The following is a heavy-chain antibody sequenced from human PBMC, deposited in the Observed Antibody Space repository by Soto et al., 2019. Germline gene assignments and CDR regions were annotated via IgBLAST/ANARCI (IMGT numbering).Heavy chain of an antibody. D-gene: IGHD4-17*01. V-gene: IGHV3-23*01. Sequence: PGGSLRLSCAASGFTFSSYAMSWVRQAPGKWLEWVSAISGSGGSTYYADSVKGRFTISRDNSNNTLYLQMNSLRAEDTAVYYCAKAQAVPAHDYGDYVRIQPYYYAMDVWGQGXTVTVYS. J-gene: IGHJ6*02. CDR1: GFTFSSYA. CDR2: ISGSGGST. CDR3: AKAQAVPAHDYGDYVRIQPYYYAMDV.